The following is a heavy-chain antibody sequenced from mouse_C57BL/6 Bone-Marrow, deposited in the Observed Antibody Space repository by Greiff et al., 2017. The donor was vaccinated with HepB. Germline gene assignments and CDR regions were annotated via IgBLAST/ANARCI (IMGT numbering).Heavy chain of an antibody. Sequence: QVQLQQSGAELMKPGASVKLSCKATGYTFTDYWIEWVKQRPGHGLEWIGEILPGSGSTNYNEKFKGKATFTADPSSNTAYMQLSSLTTEDSAIYYCARELFITTVVGYWYFDVWGTGTTVTVSS. V-gene: IGHV1-9*01. CDR3: ARELFITTVVGYWYFDV. J-gene: IGHJ1*03. CDR1: GYTFTDYW. D-gene: IGHD1-1*01. CDR2: ILPGSGST.